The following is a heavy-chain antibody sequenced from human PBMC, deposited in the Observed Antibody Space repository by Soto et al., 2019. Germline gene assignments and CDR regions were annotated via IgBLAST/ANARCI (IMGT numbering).Heavy chain of an antibody. D-gene: IGHD1-26*01. J-gene: IGHJ6*02. V-gene: IGHV3-23*01. CDR2: ISGSGSPT. CDR3: ARDMSGGTYNYYYGMDV. CDR1: GFSFSSYA. Sequence: GSLRLSCAASGFSFSSYAMTWVRQAPGRGLQWVSAISGSGSPTYYADSVKGRFTISRDNSKNTLYLQMNSLRADDTAVYYCARDMSGGTYNYYYGMDVWGQGTTVTVS.